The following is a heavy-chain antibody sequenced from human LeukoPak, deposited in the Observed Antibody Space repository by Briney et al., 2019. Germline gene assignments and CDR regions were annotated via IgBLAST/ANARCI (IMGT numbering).Heavy chain of an antibody. V-gene: IGHV3-30*04. J-gene: IGHJ5*02. CDR3: ARDPRIVVVTANSNWFDP. D-gene: IGHD2-21*02. Sequence: GGSLRLSCAASGFTFISYAMHWVRQAPGKGLEWVAVISYDGSNKYYADSVKGRFTISRDNSKNTLYLQMNSLRAEDTAVYYCARDPRIVVVTANSNWFDPWGQGTLVTVSS. CDR2: ISYDGSNK. CDR1: GFTFISYA.